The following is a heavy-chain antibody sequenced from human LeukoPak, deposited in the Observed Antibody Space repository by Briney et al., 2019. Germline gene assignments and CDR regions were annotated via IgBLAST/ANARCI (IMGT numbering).Heavy chain of an antibody. Sequence: GGSLRLSCAASGFTFSSYAMHLVRQAPGKGLEWVAVISYDGSNKYYADSVKGRFTISRDNSKNTLYLQMNSLRAEDTAVYYCARETGSIDYWGQGTLVTVSS. CDR1: GFTFSSYA. CDR2: ISYDGSNK. D-gene: IGHD3-10*01. V-gene: IGHV3-30-3*01. CDR3: ARETGSIDY. J-gene: IGHJ4*02.